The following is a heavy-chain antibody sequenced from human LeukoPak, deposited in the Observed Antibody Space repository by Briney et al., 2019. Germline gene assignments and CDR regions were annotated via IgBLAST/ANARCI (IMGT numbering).Heavy chain of an antibody. CDR1: GGSISGYY. V-gene: IGHV4-4*07. J-gene: IGHJ4*02. CDR2: IYTSGST. CDR3: ARQDSKVGAYTGPYHFDY. D-gene: IGHD1-26*01. Sequence: PSETLSLTCTVSGGSISGYYWNWIRQPAGKGLEWIGRIYTSGSTHDNPSLKSRVTMSVDTSKNQVSLKVSSVTAADTAVYYCARQDSKVGAYTGPYHFDYWAREPWSPSPQ.